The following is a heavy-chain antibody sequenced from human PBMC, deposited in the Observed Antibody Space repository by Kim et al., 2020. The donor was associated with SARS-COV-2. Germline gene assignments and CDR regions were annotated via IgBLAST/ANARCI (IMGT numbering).Heavy chain of an antibody. V-gene: IGHV7-4-1*02. J-gene: IGHJ6*02. CDR3: ASTNYDILTGYYKDYYYYGMDV. CDR1: GYTFTSYD. D-gene: IGHD3-9*01. CDR2: INTNTGNP. Sequence: ASVKVSCKASGYTFTSYDMNWVRQAPGQGLEWMGWINTNTGNPTYAQGFTGRFVFSLDTSVSTAYLQISSLKAEDTAVYYCASTNYDILTGYYKDYYYYGMDVWGQGTTGTVSS.